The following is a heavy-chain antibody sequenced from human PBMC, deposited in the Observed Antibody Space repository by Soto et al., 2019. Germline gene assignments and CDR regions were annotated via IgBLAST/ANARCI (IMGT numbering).Heavy chain of an antibody. Sequence: QTQLQVSGPGLVKPSETLSLTCTVSGASVSTGYWSWIRQPPGRGLEWLGFMYLGGSFNYNPSLSSRVTISVDTSKHQLTLNVTSVTAADTAVYYCARSYYAGSVFAVDPWGQGTLVTVSS. J-gene: IGHJ5*02. D-gene: IGHD3-22*01. V-gene: IGHV4-4*09. CDR3: ARSYYAGSVFAVDP. CDR1: GASVSTGY. CDR2: MYLGGSF.